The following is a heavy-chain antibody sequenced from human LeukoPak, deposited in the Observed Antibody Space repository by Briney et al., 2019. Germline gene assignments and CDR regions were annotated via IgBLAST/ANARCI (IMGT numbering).Heavy chain of an antibody. J-gene: IGHJ4*02. CDR3: AKGTRAYGGNSPTPDS. V-gene: IGHV3-30*02. CDR2: IRYDGSNK. Sequence: GGSLRLSCAASGFTFSSYGMHWVRQAPGKGLEWVAFIRYDGSNKYYADSVKGRFTISRDNAKNSLYLQMNSLRSEDTALYYCAKGTRAYGGNSPTPDSWGQGTLVTVSS. CDR1: GFTFSSYG. D-gene: IGHD4/OR15-4a*01.